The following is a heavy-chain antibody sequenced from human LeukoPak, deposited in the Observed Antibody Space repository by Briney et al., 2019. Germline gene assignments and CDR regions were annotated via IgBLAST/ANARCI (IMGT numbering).Heavy chain of an antibody. D-gene: IGHD6-13*01. V-gene: IGHV1-8*01. CDR3: ARGGIAAAGTIRYYFDY. J-gene: IGHJ4*02. CDR2: MNPNSGNT. CDR1: GYTFTSYD. Sequence: ASVKVSCKASGYTFTSYDINWVRQATGQGLEWMGRMNPNSGNTGYAQKFQGRVTMTRNTSISTAYMELSSLRSEDTAVYYCARGGIAAAGTIRYYFDYWGQGTLVTVSS.